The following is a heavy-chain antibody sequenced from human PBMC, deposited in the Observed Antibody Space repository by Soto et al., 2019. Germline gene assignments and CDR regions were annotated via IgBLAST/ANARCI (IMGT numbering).Heavy chain of an antibody. CDR1: GYTLTELS. J-gene: IGHJ6*02. V-gene: IGHV1-24*01. D-gene: IGHD2-2*01. Sequence: GASVKVSCKVSGYTLTELSMHWVRQAPGEGLEWMGGFDPEDGETIYAQKFQGRVTMTEDTSTDTAYMELSSLRSEDTAVYYCATSSTSCYLSDCDYYGMDVWGQGTTVTVSS. CDR2: FDPEDGET. CDR3: ATSSTSCYLSDCDYYGMDV.